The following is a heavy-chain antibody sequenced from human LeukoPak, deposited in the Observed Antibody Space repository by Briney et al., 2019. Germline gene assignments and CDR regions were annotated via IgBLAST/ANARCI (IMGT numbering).Heavy chain of an antibody. Sequence: SETLSLTCAVSGGSIRSSNWWSWVRQPPGKGLEWIGEINHGGSTNYNPSLMSRVTISVDKSKNHFSLNLTPVTAADTAVYYXXXGGSSSRAPHWFAPWGQGTLVTVSS. J-gene: IGHJ5*02. CDR3: XXGGSSSRAPHWFAP. CDR1: GGSIRSSNW. D-gene: IGHD6-13*01. V-gene: IGHV4-4*02. CDR2: INHGGST.